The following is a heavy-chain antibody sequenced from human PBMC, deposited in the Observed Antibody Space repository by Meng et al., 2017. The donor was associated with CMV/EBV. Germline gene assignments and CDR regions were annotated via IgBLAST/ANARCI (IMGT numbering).Heavy chain of an antibody. J-gene: IGHJ4*02. Sequence: GGSLRLSCAASGFTFSSYAMHWVRQAPGKGLEWVAVISYDGSNKYYADSVKGRFTISRDNSKNTLYLQMNSLRAEDTAVYYCAREDSGLNYFDYWGQGTLVTVS. CDR2: ISYDGSNK. V-gene: IGHV3-30-3*01. D-gene: IGHD3-10*01. CDR1: GFTFSSYA. CDR3: AREDSGLNYFDY.